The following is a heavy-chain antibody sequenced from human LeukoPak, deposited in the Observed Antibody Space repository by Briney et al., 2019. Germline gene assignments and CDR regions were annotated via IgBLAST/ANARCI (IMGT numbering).Heavy chain of an antibody. J-gene: IGHJ3*02. CDR1: GFTFSSYG. Sequence: GGSLRLSCAASGFTFSSYGMHWVRQAPGKGLEWVAVIWYDGSNKYYADSVKGRFTISRDDSKNTLYLQMNSLRAEDTAVYYCASGGYYDSSGYYGAFDIWGQGTMVTVSS. D-gene: IGHD3-22*01. CDR3: ASGGYYDSSGYYGAFDI. V-gene: IGHV3-33*01. CDR2: IWYDGSNK.